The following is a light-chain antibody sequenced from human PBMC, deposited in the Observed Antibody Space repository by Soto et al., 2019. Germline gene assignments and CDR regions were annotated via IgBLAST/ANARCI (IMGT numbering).Light chain of an antibody. CDR1: QSVSRS. V-gene: IGKV3-15*01. J-gene: IGKJ5*01. CDR3: QQYNNWPFT. Sequence: EIVLTHSPGTLSLSPWERATLSSSASQSVSRSFLAWYQQKPGQAPRLLIYGASTRATGIPARFSGSGSGTEFTLTISSLQSEDFAVYYCQQYNNWPFTFGQGTRLEIK. CDR2: GAS.